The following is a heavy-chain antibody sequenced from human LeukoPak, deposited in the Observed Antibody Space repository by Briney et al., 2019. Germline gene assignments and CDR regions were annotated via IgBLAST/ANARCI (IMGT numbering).Heavy chain of an antibody. J-gene: IGHJ3*02. Sequence: SETLSLTCTVSGGSISSYYWSWIRQPPGKGLEWIGYIYYSGSTNYNPSLKSRVTISVDTSKNQFSLKLSSVTAADTAVYYCARETYYYDSSGYYPGTSRAFDIWGQGTMVTVSS. V-gene: IGHV4-59*01. D-gene: IGHD3-22*01. CDR2: IYYSGST. CDR1: GGSISSYY. CDR3: ARETYYYDSSGYYPGTSRAFDI.